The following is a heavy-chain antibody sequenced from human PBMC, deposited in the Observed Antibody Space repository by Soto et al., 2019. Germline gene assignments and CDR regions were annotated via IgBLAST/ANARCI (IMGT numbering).Heavy chain of an antibody. Sequence: ASVKVSCKASGYTFTSYAMHWVRQAPGQRLEWMGWINAGNGNTKYSQKFQGRVTITRDTSANTAYMELSSLRSEDTAVYYCARALGVAAVFDYWGQGTLVTVSS. D-gene: IGHD2-15*01. V-gene: IGHV1-3*01. CDR2: INAGNGNT. J-gene: IGHJ4*02. CDR3: ARALGVAAVFDY. CDR1: GYTFTSYA.